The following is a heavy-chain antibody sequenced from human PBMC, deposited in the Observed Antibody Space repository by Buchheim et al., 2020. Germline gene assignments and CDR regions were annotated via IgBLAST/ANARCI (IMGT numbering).Heavy chain of an antibody. Sequence: QVQLVQSGAEVKKPGSSVKVSCKASGGTFSSYAISWVRQAPGQGLEWMGGIIPIFGTANYAQKFQGRVTITAAESTSTAYMELSSLRSEDTAVYYCARGKETYYDILTGHTSYYGMDVWGQGTT. D-gene: IGHD3-9*01. CDR3: ARGKETYYDILTGHTSYYGMDV. CDR2: IIPIFGTA. J-gene: IGHJ6*02. V-gene: IGHV1-69*12. CDR1: GGTFSSYA.